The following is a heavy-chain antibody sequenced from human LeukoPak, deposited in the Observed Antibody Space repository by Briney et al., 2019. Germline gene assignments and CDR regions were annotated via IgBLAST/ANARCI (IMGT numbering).Heavy chain of an antibody. CDR2: ISWNSGSI. CDR1: GFTFDDYA. V-gene: IGHV3-9*01. D-gene: IGHD6-19*01. Sequence: GGSLRLSCAASGFTFDDYAMHWVRQAPGKGLEWVSGISWNSGSIGYADSVKGRFTISRDNAKNSLYLQMNSLRAEDTALYYCAKDQWLLPTFFDYWGQGTLVTVSS. CDR3: AKDQWLLPTFFDY. J-gene: IGHJ4*02.